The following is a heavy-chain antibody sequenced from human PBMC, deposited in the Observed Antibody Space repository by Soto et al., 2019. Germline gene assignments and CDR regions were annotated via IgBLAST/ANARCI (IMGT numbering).Heavy chain of an antibody. D-gene: IGHD6-19*01. CDR2: ICYDGSNK. V-gene: IGHV3-33*01. Sequence: XGSLRLTCAASGFTFSSYSMHWVRQAPGKGLEWVAVICYDGSNKYYADSVKGRFTISRDNSKNTLYLQMNSLRAEDTAVYYCARSEVAGMVGYFDDWGQGTLVTVSS. CDR1: GFTFSSYS. CDR3: ARSEVAGMVGYFDD. J-gene: IGHJ4*02.